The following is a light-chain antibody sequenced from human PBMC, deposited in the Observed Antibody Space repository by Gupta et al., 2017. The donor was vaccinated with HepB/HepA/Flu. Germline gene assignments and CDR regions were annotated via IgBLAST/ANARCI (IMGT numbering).Light chain of an antibody. CDR3: MQALQSPRT. V-gene: IGKV2-28*01. CDR2: LGS. Sequence: DIVMTQSPLSLPVTPGESASISCRSSQSLVKSNGYNYLDWYLQKPGQSPQLLIYLGSNRASGVPDRFSGSGSGADFTLKTSRVEADDVGVYYCMQALQSPRTFGQGTKLEIK. CDR1: QSLVKSNGYNY. J-gene: IGKJ2*02.